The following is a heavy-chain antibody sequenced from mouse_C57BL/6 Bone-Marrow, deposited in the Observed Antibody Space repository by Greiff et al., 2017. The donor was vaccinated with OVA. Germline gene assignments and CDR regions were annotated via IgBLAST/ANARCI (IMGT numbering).Heavy chain of an antibody. V-gene: IGHV5-6*01. Sequence: EVKLVESGGDLVKPGGSLKLSCAASGFTFSSYGMSWVRQTPDKRLEWVATISSGGSYNYYPDSVKGRFTISRDNAKNTLYLQKSSLKSEDTAMYYCARQGRTGAWFAYWGQGTLVTVSA. J-gene: IGHJ3*01. D-gene: IGHD4-1*01. CDR1: GFTFSSYG. CDR2: ISSGGSYN. CDR3: ARQGRTGAWFAY.